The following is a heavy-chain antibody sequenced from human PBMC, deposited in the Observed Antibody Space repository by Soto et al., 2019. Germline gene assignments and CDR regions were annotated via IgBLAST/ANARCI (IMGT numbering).Heavy chain of an antibody. CDR2: IKGDGSGI. Sequence: EVQLLESGGGLVPPGGSLRLSGPAPGSIFSAYWMHWVRQAPGKGLVWVSRIKGDGSGISYADSVKGRFTISRDNVKKTLYLQMNSLRAEDTAVYYCARAICSGGRCFLLDLWGQGTLVTVSS. V-gene: IGHV3-74*01. CDR1: GSIFSAYW. CDR3: ARAICSGGRCFLLDL. D-gene: IGHD2-15*01. J-gene: IGHJ5*02.